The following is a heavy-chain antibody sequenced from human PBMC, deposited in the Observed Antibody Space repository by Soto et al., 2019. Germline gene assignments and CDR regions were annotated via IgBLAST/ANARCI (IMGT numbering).Heavy chain of an antibody. CDR2: INHSGST. D-gene: IGHD3-10*01. CDR3: ARVWFGELNSNWLDP. Sequence: PSETLSLTCTVSGGSLSSYYWSWIRQPPGKGLEWIGEINHSGSTSYSPSLRSRVTISLDTSKNQFSLKLNSVTAADTAVYYCARVWFGELNSNWLDPWGQGTLVTVSS. V-gene: IGHV4-34*01. J-gene: IGHJ5*02. CDR1: GGSLSSYY.